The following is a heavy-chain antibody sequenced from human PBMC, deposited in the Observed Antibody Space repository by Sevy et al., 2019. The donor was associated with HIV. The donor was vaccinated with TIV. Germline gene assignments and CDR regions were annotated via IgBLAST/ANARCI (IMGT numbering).Heavy chain of an antibody. Sequence: SGPTLVNPTQTLTLTCTFSGFSLSTSGMCVSWIRQPPGKALEWLALIDWDDDKYYSTSLKTRLTISKDTSKNQVVLTMTNMDPVDTATYYCARIQFIAEARIGAFDIWGQGTMVTVSS. CDR3: ARIQFIAEARIGAFDI. V-gene: IGHV2-70*01. CDR2: IDWDDDK. CDR1: GFSLSTSGMC. J-gene: IGHJ3*02. D-gene: IGHD6-19*01.